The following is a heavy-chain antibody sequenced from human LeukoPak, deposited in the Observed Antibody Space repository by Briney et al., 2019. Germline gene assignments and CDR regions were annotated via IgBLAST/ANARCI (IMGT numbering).Heavy chain of an antibody. D-gene: IGHD4-17*01. V-gene: IGHV3-74*01. J-gene: IGHJ4*02. CDR2: INSDGSST. CDR1: GFTFSSYW. Sequence: GGSLRLSCAASGFTFSSYWMHWVRQAPGKGLVWVSRINSDGSSTSYADSVKGRFTISRDNAKNTLYLQMNSLRAEDTAVCYCARVTTVTTPPDYWGQGTLVTVSS. CDR3: ARVTTVTTPPDY.